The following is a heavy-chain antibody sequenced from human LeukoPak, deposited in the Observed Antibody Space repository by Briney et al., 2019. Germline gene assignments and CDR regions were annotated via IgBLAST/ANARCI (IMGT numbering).Heavy chain of an antibody. J-gene: IGHJ4*02. CDR3: ARELWFGELGY. D-gene: IGHD3-10*01. V-gene: IGHV4-59*11. CDR1: GGSISSHY. CDR2: IYYSGST. Sequence: SETLSLTCTVSGGSISSHYWSWIRQPPGKGLEWIGYIYYSGSTNYNPSLKSRVTISVDTSKNQFSLKLSSVTAADTAVYYYARELWFGELGYWGQGTLVTVSS.